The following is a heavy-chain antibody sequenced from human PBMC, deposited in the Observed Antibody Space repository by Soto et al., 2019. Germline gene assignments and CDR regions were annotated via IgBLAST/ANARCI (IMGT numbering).Heavy chain of an antibody. CDR3: ARANFSMVRGVILGWFDP. CDR1: GGSISSGDYY. CDR2: IYYSGST. J-gene: IGHJ5*02. V-gene: IGHV4-30-4*01. Sequence: SETLSLTCTVSGGSISSGDYYWSWIRQPPGKGLEWIGYIYYSGSTYYNPSLKSRVTISVDTSKNQFSLKLSSVTAADTAVYYCARANFSMVRGVILGWFDPWGQGTLVTVSS. D-gene: IGHD3-10*01.